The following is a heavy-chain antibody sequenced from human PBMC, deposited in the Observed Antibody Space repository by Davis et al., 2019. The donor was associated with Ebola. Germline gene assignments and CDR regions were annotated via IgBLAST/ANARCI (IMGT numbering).Heavy chain of an antibody. V-gene: IGHV3-23*01. D-gene: IGHD1-26*01. Sequence: GESLKISCAASGFTFNQYAMTWVRQAPGKGLEWVSTISKDGRDTNYADSVKGRLSVSRDNSKNTVYLQMHSLRVEDTAIYYCTKDTSNIWFDIWGQGTMVTVSS. J-gene: IGHJ3*02. CDR1: GFTFNQYA. CDR3: TKDTSNIWFDI. CDR2: ISKDGRDT.